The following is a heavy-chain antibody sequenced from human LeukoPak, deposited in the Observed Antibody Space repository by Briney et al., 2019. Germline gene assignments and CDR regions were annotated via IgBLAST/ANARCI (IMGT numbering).Heavy chain of an antibody. Sequence: ASVKVSCKASGYTFTAYYIHWVRQAPGQGLAWMGWINPSIGGTNYAQKFQGRVTMTRDTSINTAYMEVRRLRSDDTAVYFCARILTRIVVAGPHYYYMDVWGKGTTVTVSS. V-gene: IGHV1-2*02. CDR1: GYTFTAYY. D-gene: IGHD6-19*01. CDR2: INPSIGGT. CDR3: ARILTRIVVAGPHYYYMDV. J-gene: IGHJ6*03.